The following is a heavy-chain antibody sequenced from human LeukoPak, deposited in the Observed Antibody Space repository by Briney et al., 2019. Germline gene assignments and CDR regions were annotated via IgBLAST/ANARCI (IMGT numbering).Heavy chain of an antibody. Sequence: PSETLSFTCSVSGGSLNSYYWSWIRQPAGKGLEWIGRVYTSEDAKYNPSLESRVSMSLDTSKNQFSLKLSSVTAADTAVYYCARYGDPNYYFDYWGQGTLVTVSA. D-gene: IGHD2-21*02. CDR3: ARYGDPNYYFDY. J-gene: IGHJ4*02. CDR1: GGSLNSYY. V-gene: IGHV4-4*07. CDR2: VYTSEDA.